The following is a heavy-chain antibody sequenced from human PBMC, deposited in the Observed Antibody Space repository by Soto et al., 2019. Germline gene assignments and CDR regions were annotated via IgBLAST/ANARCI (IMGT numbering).Heavy chain of an antibody. J-gene: IGHJ4*02. Sequence: SETLSLTCTVSGGSISSYYWSWIRQPPGKGLEWIGYIYYSGSTNYNPSLKSRVTISVDTSKNQFSLKLSSVTAADTAVYYCARVAAYCGGDCYFASSLYFDYWGQGTLVTVSS. V-gene: IGHV4-59*08. CDR3: ARVAAYCGGDCYFASSLYFDY. CDR2: IYYSGST. D-gene: IGHD2-21*01. CDR1: GGSISSYY.